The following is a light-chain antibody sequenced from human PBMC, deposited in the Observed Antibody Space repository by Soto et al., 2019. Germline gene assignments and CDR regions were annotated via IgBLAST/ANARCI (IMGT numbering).Light chain of an antibody. Sequence: DFVMTQSPLSLPVTPGEPASISCRSSQSLLHSNGYNYLDWYLQKPGQSPQLLIYLGSNRATGIPDRFSGSGSGTDFTLTISRLEPEDFAVYYCQQYGSSPITFGQGTRLEIK. CDR2: LGS. J-gene: IGKJ5*01. CDR3: QQYGSSPIT. V-gene: IGKV2-28*01. CDR1: QSLLHSNGYNY.